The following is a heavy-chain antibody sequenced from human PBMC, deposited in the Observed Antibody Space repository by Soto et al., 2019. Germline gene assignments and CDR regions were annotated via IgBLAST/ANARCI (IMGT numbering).Heavy chain of an antibody. CDR2: IWYDGSNK. J-gene: IGHJ4*02. V-gene: IGHV3-33*01. Sequence: GGSLRLSCAASGFTFSSYGMHWVRQAPGKGLEWVAVIWYDGSNKYYADSVKGRFTISRDNSKNTLYLQMNSLRAEDTAVYYCARDFGQQLGTGFDYWGQGTLVTVSS. CDR3: ARDFGQQLGTGFDY. D-gene: IGHD6-13*01. CDR1: GFTFSSYG.